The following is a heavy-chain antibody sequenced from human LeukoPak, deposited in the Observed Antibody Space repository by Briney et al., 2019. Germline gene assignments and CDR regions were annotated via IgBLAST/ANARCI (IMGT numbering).Heavy chain of an antibody. D-gene: IGHD6-19*01. Sequence: PSETLSLTCTVSGGSISSGGYSCSWIRQHPGNGLECIGYIYYSGSTYDNPSLKSRVTISVDTSKNQFSLKLSSVAAADTAVYYCARDRRLSVAVAGPGGHWLDPWGQGTLVTVSS. V-gene: IGHV4-31*03. CDR3: ARDRRLSVAVAGPGGHWLDP. J-gene: IGHJ5*02. CDR2: IYYSGST. CDR1: GGSISSGGYS.